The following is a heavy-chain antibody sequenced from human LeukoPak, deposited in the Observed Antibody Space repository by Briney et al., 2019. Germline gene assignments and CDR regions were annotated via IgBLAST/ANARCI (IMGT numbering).Heavy chain of an antibody. V-gene: IGHV3-9*01. CDR3: ARGIGFLDFDY. CDR2: ISWNSGSI. J-gene: IGHJ4*02. CDR1: GFTFDDYA. D-gene: IGHD3-3*01. Sequence: GGSLRLSCAASGFTFDDYAMHWVRQAPGKGLEWVSGISWNSGSIGYADSVKGRFTISRDNSKNTLYLQMNSLRAEDTAVYYCARGIGFLDFDYWGQGTLVTVSS.